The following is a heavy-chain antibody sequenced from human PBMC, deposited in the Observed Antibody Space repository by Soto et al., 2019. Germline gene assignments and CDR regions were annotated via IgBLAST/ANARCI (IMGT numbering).Heavy chain of an antibody. CDR2: IYYSGST. V-gene: IGHV4-59*08. D-gene: IGHD6-19*01. CDR1: GGSISSYY. CDR3: ARHSSGWYYFDY. Sequence: SETLSLTCTVSGGSISSYYWSWIRQPPGKGLEWIGYIYYSGSTNYNPSLKSRVTISVDTSKNQFSLKLSSVTAADTAVYYCARHSSGWYYFDYWGQGTLVTVSS. J-gene: IGHJ4*02.